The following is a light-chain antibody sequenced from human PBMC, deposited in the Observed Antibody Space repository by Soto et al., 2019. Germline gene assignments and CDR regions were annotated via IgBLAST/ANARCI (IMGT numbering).Light chain of an antibody. Sequence: EIVLTQSPGTLSLSPGDRATLSCRARQSVSSSYLAWYQQKPGQAPRLLIYAASSRATGIPDRFSGSGSGTDITLTISRLEPEDLEVYYCQQYGSSPLWTVGQGTNVEIK. V-gene: IGKV3-20*01. CDR2: AAS. CDR1: QSVSSSY. J-gene: IGKJ1*01. CDR3: QQYGSSPLWT.